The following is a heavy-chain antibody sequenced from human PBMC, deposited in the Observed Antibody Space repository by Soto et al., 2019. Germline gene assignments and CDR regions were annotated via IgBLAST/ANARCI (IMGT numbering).Heavy chain of an antibody. V-gene: IGHV4-31*02. CDR1: GDSISSGAYY. Sequence: SETLSLTCTVSGDSISSGAYYWSWIRQHPGKGLEWIGYISYSGNTYYSPSLKSRVTISVDTSKNQFSLNLSSVTAADTAVYYCARSSTIRPNFDYWGQGTLVTVSS. D-gene: IGHD2-2*01. J-gene: IGHJ4*02. CDR3: ARSSTIRPNFDY. CDR2: ISYSGNT.